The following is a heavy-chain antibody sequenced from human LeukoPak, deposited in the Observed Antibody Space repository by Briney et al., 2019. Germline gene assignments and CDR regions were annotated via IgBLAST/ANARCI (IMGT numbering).Heavy chain of an antibody. J-gene: IGHJ3*02. D-gene: IGHD3-22*01. Sequence: PSETLSLTCTVSGGSISSYYWSWIRQPAGKGLEWIGRIYTSGSTNYNPSLKSRVTISVDTSKNQFSLKLSSVTAADTAVYYCARRYDSSGYYYRAVAFDIWGQGTMVTVSS. CDR3: ARRYDSSGYYYRAVAFDI. V-gene: IGHV4-4*07. CDR2: IYTSGST. CDR1: GGSISSYY.